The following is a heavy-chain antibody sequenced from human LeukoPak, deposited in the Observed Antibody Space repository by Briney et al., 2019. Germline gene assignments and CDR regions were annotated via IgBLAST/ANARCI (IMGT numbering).Heavy chain of an antibody. J-gene: IGHJ4*02. Sequence: ASVKVSCKASGYTFTGYYMHWVRQAPGHGLEWMGWINPNSGGTNYAQKFQGRDTMTRDTSISTAYMELSRLRSDDTAVYYCARDRALFSSYYDSSGYWGQGTLVTVSS. D-gene: IGHD3-22*01. CDR1: GYTFTGYY. CDR3: ARDRALFSSYYDSSGY. CDR2: INPNSGGT. V-gene: IGHV1-2*02.